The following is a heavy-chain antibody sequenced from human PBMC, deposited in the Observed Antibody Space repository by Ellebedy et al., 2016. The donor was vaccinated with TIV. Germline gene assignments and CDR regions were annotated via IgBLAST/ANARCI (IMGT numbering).Heavy chain of an antibody. J-gene: IGHJ5*02. D-gene: IGHD1-14*01. Sequence: GASLKISCSASGFIFSDFQMSWIRQAPGKGLECISSISSSGATVYYADSVKGRFSISRDNARNSVYLQLNSLRAEDTAMYYCARDTRFIDHQHNWFDPWGQGTLVTVSS. CDR3: ARDTRFIDHQHNWFDP. CDR1: GFIFSDFQ. V-gene: IGHV3-11*01. CDR2: ISSSGATV.